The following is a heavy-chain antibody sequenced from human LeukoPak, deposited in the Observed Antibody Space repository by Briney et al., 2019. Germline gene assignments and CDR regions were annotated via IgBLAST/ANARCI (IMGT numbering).Heavy chain of an antibody. CDR3: AGGGYSYGPHSDY. Sequence: GSLRLSCAASGFTVSSNYMSWVRQAPGKGLEWIGYIYYSGSTNYNPSLKSRVTISVDTSKNQFSQKLSSVTAADTAVYYCAGGGYSYGPHSDYWGQGTLVTVSS. CDR1: GFTVSSNY. D-gene: IGHD5-18*01. J-gene: IGHJ4*02. V-gene: IGHV4-59*02. CDR2: IYYSGST.